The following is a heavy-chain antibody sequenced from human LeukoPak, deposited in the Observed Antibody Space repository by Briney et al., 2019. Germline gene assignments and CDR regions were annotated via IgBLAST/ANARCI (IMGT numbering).Heavy chain of an antibody. CDR1: GGTFSSYA. V-gene: IGHV1-69*06. D-gene: IGHD2-2*01. CDR2: IIPIFGTA. J-gene: IGHJ4*02. Sequence: VASVKVSCKASGGTFSSYAISWVRQAPGQGLEWMGGIIPIFGTANCAQKFQGRVTITADKSTSTAYMELSSLRSEDMAVYYCARVPLYCSSTSCQDGASSSIDYWGQGTLVTVSS. CDR3: ARVPLYCSSTSCQDGASSSIDY.